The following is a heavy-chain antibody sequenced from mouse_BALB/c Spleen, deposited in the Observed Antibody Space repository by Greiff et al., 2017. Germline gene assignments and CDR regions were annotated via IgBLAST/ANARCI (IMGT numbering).Heavy chain of an antibody. Sequence: LQQPGAELVKPGASVKMSCKASGYTFTSYNMHWVKRTPGQGLEWIGAIYPGNGDTSYNQKFKGKATLTADKSSSTAYMQLSSLTSEDSAVYYCARWAITTALGAMDYWGQGTSVTVSS. CDR2: IYPGNGDT. CDR3: ARWAITTALGAMDY. CDR1: GYTFTSYN. V-gene: IGHV1-12*01. J-gene: IGHJ4*01. D-gene: IGHD1-2*01.